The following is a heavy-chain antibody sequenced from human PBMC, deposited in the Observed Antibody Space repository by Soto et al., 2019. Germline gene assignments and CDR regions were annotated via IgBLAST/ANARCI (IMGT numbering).Heavy chain of an antibody. V-gene: IGHV3-30-3*01. J-gene: IGHJ6*02. Sequence: GSLRLSCAASGFTFSTYAMHWVRQAPGKGLEWVAVISYDGSNKYYADSVKGRFTISRDNSKNTLYLQMNSLRTEDTAVYYCARDLYGTGGMDVWGQGTTVTVSS. CDR3: ARDLYGTGGMDV. CDR2: ISYDGSNK. D-gene: IGHD3-9*01. CDR1: GFTFSTYA.